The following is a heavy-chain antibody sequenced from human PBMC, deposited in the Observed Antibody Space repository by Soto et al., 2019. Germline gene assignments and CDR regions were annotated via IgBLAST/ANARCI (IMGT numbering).Heavy chain of an antibody. V-gene: IGHV1-3*01. Sequence: ASVKVSCKASGYTFTSYAMHWVRQAPGQRLEWMGWINAGNGNTKYSQKFQGRVTITRDTSASTAYMELSSLRSEDTAVYYCARSSSIAARPPDYWGQGTLVTVSS. CDR3: ARSSSIAARPPDY. J-gene: IGHJ4*02. CDR1: GYTFTSYA. CDR2: INAGNGNT. D-gene: IGHD6-6*01.